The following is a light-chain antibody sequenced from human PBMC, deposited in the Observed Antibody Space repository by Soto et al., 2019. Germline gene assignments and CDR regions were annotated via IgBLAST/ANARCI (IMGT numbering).Light chain of an antibody. V-gene: IGKV3-20*01. CDR2: GAS. J-gene: IGKJ1*01. Sequence: EIVLTQSPGTLSLSPGERATLSCRASQSVSSSYLAWYQQKPGQAPRLLVFGASSRVTGLPDRFSGSGSGTDFTLIISGLEPEDFAVYYCQQYGSSPWTFGQGTKVEIK. CDR3: QQYGSSPWT. CDR1: QSVSSSY.